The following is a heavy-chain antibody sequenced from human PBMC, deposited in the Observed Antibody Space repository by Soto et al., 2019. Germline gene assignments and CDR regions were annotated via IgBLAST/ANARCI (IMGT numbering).Heavy chain of an antibody. CDR3: ARYCSGGSCYEGRSSLFDY. Sequence: PSETLSLTCTVSGGSISPYYLTWIRQPPGKGLEWIGYIYFGGSADYNPTLQSRVTISVDTSKNQFSLKLSSVTAADTAVYYCARYCSGGSCYEGRSSLFDYWGQGTTVTVPQ. CDR1: GGSISPYY. J-gene: IGHJ4*03. CDR2: IYFGGSA. V-gene: IGHV4-59*08. D-gene: IGHD2-15*01.